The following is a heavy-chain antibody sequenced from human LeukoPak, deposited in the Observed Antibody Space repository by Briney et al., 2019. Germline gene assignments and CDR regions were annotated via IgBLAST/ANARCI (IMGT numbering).Heavy chain of an antibody. CDR2: INSDGSSA. D-gene: IGHD5-12*01. V-gene: IGHV3-74*01. Sequence: GGSLRLSCVVSGFTFSRYWIYWVRQAPGKGLVWVSHINSDGSSATYADSVKGRFTISRDNSKNTLYLQMNSLRAEDTAVYYCARGPSGYHNTGGQGTLVTVSS. J-gene: IGHJ4*02. CDR3: ARGPSGYHNT. CDR1: GFTFSRYW.